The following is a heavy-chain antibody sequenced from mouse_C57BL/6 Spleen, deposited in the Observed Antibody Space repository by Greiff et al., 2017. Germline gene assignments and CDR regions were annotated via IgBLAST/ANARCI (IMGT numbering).Heavy chain of an antibody. J-gene: IGHJ1*03. D-gene: IGHD1-1*01. Sequence: EVKLVESGGGLVKPGGSLKLSCAASGFTFSDYGMHWVRQAPEKGLEWVAYISSGSSTIYYADTVKGRFTISRDNAKNTLCLQMTSLMSEDTAMYYCVYYYGSSYGYFDVWGTGTTVTVSS. CDR3: VYYYGSSYGYFDV. CDR1: GFTFSDYG. CDR2: ISSGSSTI. V-gene: IGHV5-17*01.